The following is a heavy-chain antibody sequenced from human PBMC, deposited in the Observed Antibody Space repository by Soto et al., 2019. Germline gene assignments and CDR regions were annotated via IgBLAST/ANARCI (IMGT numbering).Heavy chain of an antibody. CDR1: GGSFSFYY. CDR3: ARGSSKLGSGPGGY. J-gene: IGHJ4*02. D-gene: IGHD6-6*01. V-gene: IGHV4-34*01. Sequence: LSLTCAFYGGSFSFYYWSWIRQPPGKGLEWIGEINHSGSTNYNPSLKSRVTISVDTSKNQFSLKLSSVTAADTAVYYCARGSSKLGSGPGGYWGQGTMVTGSS. CDR2: INHSGST.